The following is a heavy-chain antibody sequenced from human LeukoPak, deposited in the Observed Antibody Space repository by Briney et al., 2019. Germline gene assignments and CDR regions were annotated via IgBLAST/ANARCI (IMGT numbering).Heavy chain of an antibody. D-gene: IGHD3-22*01. CDR2: ISAYNGNT. CDR1: GYTFTSYG. J-gene: IGHJ4*02. Sequence: EASVKVSCKASGYTFTSYGISWERQAPGQGLEWMGWISAYNGNTNYAQKLQGRVTMTTDTSTSTAYMELRSLRSDDTAVYYCARDNYYDSSGYYANFDYWGQGTLVTVSS. CDR3: ARDNYYDSSGYYANFDY. V-gene: IGHV1-18*01.